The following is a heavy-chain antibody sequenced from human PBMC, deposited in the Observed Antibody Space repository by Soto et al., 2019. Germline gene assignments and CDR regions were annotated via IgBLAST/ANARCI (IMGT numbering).Heavy chain of an antibody. D-gene: IGHD3-10*01. CDR2: IWYDGSNK. CDR1: GFTFSSYG. CDR3: ARDGSIKDGFGVPIYYYYYYMDV. J-gene: IGHJ6*03. Sequence: GGSLRLSCAASGFTFSSYGMHWVRQAPGKGLEWVAVIWYDGSNKYYADSVKGRFTISRDNSKNTLYLQMNSLRAEDTAVYYCARDGSIKDGFGVPIYYYYYYMDVWGKGTTVTVSS. V-gene: IGHV3-33*01.